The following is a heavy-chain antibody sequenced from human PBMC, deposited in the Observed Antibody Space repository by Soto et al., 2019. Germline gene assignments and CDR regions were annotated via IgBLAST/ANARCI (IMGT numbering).Heavy chain of an antibody. D-gene: IGHD3-22*01. V-gene: IGHV3-48*02. J-gene: IGHJ4*02. CDR2: ISSSSSTI. CDR3: ARDLIDYYDSSGYYNYFDY. Sequence: GGSLRLSCAASGFTFSSYSMNWVRQAPGKGLEWVSYISSSSSTIYYADSVKGRFTISRDNAKNSLYLQMNSLRDEDTAVYYCARDLIDYYDSSGYYNYFDYWGQGTLVTVSS. CDR1: GFTFSSYS.